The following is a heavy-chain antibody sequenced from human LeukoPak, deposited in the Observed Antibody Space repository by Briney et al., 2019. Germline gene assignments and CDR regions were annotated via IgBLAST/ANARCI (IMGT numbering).Heavy chain of an antibody. J-gene: IGHJ4*02. D-gene: IGHD3-22*01. CDR2: ISGSGGST. V-gene: IGHV3-23*01. CDR3: SSGPGKTGKYYFDY. Sequence: ETLSLTCAVYGGSFSGYYWSWIRQPPGKGLEWVSSISGSGGSTYYADSVKGRFTISRDSSKNTLYLQMNSLRVEDTAVYYCSSGPGKTGKYYFDYWGQGNLVTVSS. CDR1: GGSFSGYY.